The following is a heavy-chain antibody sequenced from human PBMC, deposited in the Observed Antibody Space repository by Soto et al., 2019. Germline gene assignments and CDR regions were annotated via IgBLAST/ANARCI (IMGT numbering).Heavy chain of an antibody. V-gene: IGHV4-59*01. CDR2: IYYTGTT. CDR3: ARARYFDWFQPYYFDY. Sequence: SETLSLTCTVSGDSMSGYYWTWFRQPPGKGLEWVGYIYYTGTTKYNPSLKSRVTVSLDTSKNQFSLILNSLTAADTAVYYCARARYFDWFQPYYFDYWGQGTLVTVSS. J-gene: IGHJ4*02. D-gene: IGHD3-9*01. CDR1: GDSMSGYY.